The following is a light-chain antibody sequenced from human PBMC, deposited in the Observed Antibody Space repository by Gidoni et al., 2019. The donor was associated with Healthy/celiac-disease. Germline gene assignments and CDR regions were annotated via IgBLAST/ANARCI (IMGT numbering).Light chain of an antibody. CDR2: DAA. J-gene: IGKJ4*01. Sequence: IVLTHSPATLSLSPGVRATLSCRASQSVSSCLAWYQQKPGQAPRHLIYDAANRATGIPARFSGSGSGTEVTLTISSREHEDFAVYYCQQRSNWPPTFGGGTKVEIK. CDR1: QSVSSC. CDR3: QQRSNWPPT. V-gene: IGKV3-11*01.